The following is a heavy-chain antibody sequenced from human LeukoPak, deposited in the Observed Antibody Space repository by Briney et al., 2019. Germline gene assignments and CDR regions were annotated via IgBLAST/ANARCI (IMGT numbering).Heavy chain of an antibody. V-gene: IGHV3-30*03. Sequence: GRSLRLSCAASGFTFSSYGMHWVRQAPGKGLEWVAVISYDGSNKYYADSVKGRFTISRDNSKNTLYQQMNSLRTDDTAVYYCTRDPLSSSQRGYFDYWGQGTLVTVSS. CDR1: GFTFSSYG. CDR2: ISYDGSNK. D-gene: IGHD6-13*01. CDR3: TRDPLSSSQRGYFDY. J-gene: IGHJ4*02.